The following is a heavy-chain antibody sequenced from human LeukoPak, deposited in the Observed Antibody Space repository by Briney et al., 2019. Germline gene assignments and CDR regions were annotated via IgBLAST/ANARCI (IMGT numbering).Heavy chain of an antibody. V-gene: IGHV4-34*01. D-gene: IGHD1-26*01. J-gene: IGHJ4*02. CDR1: GGSFSTYY. CDR2: INHSGST. CDR3: ARGWGRYSGSYWVYYFDY. Sequence: SETLSLTCAVYGGSFSTYYWNWIRQPPGKGLEWIGEINHSGSTNYNPSPKSRVTISVDTSKNQFSLKLSSVTAADTAVYYCARGWGRYSGSYWVYYFDYWGQGTLVTVSS.